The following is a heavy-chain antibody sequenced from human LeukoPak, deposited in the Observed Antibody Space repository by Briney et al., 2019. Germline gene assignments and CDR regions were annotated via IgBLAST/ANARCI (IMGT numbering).Heavy chain of an antibody. Sequence: GGSLRLSCAAPGFTFSSYSMNWVRQAPGKGLEWVSSISSSSSYIYYADSVKGRFTISRDNAKNSLYLQMNSLRAEDTAVYYCAKQGPKASWIAARAFDYWGQGTLVTVSS. CDR1: GFTFSSYS. J-gene: IGHJ4*02. D-gene: IGHD6-6*01. CDR3: AKQGPKASWIAARAFDY. V-gene: IGHV3-21*01. CDR2: ISSSSSYI.